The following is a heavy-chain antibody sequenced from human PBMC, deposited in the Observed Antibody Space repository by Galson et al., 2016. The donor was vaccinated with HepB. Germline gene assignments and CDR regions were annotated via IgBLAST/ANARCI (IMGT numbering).Heavy chain of an antibody. D-gene: IGHD3-10*01. Sequence: LRLSCAASGFTFSSHWMHWVRQAPGKGLVWVSRINSDGSSTSYADSVKGRFTISRDDAKNTLYLQMNSLRAEDTAVYYCAKAYGSGSSFYYYYGMDVWGQGTTVTVSS. CDR2: INSDGSST. J-gene: IGHJ6*02. V-gene: IGHV3-74*01. CDR1: GFTFSSHW. CDR3: AKAYGSGSSFYYYYGMDV.